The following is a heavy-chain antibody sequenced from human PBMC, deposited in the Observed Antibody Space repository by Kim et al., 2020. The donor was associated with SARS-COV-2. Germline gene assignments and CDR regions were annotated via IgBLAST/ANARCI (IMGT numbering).Heavy chain of an antibody. V-gene: IGHV4-39*01. CDR2: IYYSGST. D-gene: IGHD5-12*01. Sequence: SETLSLTCTVSGGSISSSSYYWGWIRQPPGKGLEWIGSIYYSGSTYYNPSLKSRVTISVDTSNNQFSLKLSSVTAADTAVYYCARQVGDSGYVNEWFEPWGHGTLFTVSS. CDR3: ARQVGDSGYVNEWFEP. CDR1: GGSISSSSYY. J-gene: IGHJ5*02.